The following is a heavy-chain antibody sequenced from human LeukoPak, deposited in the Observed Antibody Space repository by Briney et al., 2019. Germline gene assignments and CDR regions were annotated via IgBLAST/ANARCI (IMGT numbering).Heavy chain of an antibody. CDR3: ARVLYYYDSSGSPGY. V-gene: IGHV1-3*01. J-gene: IGHJ4*02. CDR1: GYTFTSYA. Sequence: ASVKVSCKASGYTFTSYAMHWVRQAPGQRLEWMGWINAGNGNTKYSQKFQGRVTITRDTSASTAYMELSSLRSEDTAVYYCARVLYYYDSSGSPGYWGQGTLVTVS. D-gene: IGHD3-22*01. CDR2: INAGNGNT.